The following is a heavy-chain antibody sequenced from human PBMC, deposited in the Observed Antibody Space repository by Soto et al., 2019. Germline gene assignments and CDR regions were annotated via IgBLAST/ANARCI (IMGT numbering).Heavy chain of an antibody. V-gene: IGHV4-4*02. CDR1: GGSVSSNSW. CDR3: ARVWGYYFDY. D-gene: IGHD3-10*01. Sequence: PSETLSLTCAVSGGSVSSNSWWTWVRQPPGKGLEWIGDIYLGGTANYNPSLKSRVTISVDTSKNQFSLKLSSVTAADTAVYYCARVWGYYFDYWGQGTLVTVSS. J-gene: IGHJ4*02. CDR2: IYLGGTA.